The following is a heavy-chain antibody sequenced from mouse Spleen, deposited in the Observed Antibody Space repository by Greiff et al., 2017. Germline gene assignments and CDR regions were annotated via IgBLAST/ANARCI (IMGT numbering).Heavy chain of an antibody. D-gene: IGHD4-1*01. V-gene: IGHV1-64*01. CDR1: GHTFTSYW. CDR2: IHPNSGST. CDR3: ANNWDWYFDV. J-gene: IGHJ1*01. Sequence: VPLQKPGAELVKPGASAKLSCKASGHTFTSYWVPWVKQRPGQGLEWIGMIHPNSGSTNYNEKFKSKATLTVDKSSSTAYMQLSSLTSEDSAVYYCANNWDWYFDVWGAGTTVTVSS.